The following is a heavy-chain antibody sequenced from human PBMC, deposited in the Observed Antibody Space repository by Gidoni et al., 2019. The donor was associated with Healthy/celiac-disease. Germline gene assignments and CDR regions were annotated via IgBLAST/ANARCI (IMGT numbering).Heavy chain of an antibody. Sequence: QVQLVQSGAEVKKPGSSVKVSCKASGGTSSSYAISWVRQAPGQGLEWMGGIIPIFGTANYAQKFQGRVTITADESTSTAYMELSSLRSEDTAVYYCARENEMATIEGYFDYWGQGTLVTVSS. CDR3: ARENEMATIEGYFDY. V-gene: IGHV1-69*01. CDR1: GGTSSSYA. J-gene: IGHJ4*02. CDR2: IIPIFGTA. D-gene: IGHD5-12*01.